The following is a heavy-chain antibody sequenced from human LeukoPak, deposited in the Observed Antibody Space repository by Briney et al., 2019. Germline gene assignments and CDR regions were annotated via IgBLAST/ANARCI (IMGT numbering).Heavy chain of an antibody. Sequence: GESLKISCAASGFSFSDSTIHWVRQASGKGLEWVGRIRSKTNSYATASAASVKGRFTVSRDDSKKTAYLQMNSLRTEDTAVYYCTGGYLDPGNYWGQGTLVTVSS. CDR1: GFSFSDST. D-gene: IGHD3-9*01. V-gene: IGHV3-73*01. J-gene: IGHJ4*02. CDR2: IRSKTNSYAT. CDR3: TGGYLDPGNY.